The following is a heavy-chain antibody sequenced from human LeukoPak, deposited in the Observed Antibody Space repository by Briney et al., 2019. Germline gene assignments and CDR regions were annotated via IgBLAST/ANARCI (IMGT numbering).Heavy chain of an antibody. CDR1: GFTFSSYGMQFSSYG. Sequence: GGSLRLSCAASGFTFSSYGMQFSSYGMHWVRQAPGQGLVWVAFIRSDGRNKYYADSVKGRFTISRDNTKNMLYLQMNSLRAEDTAVYYCAKLKINYYYYMDVWGKGTTVIVSS. CDR2: IRSDGRNK. J-gene: IGHJ6*03. D-gene: IGHD3-16*01. V-gene: IGHV3-30*02. CDR3: AKLKINYYYYMDV.